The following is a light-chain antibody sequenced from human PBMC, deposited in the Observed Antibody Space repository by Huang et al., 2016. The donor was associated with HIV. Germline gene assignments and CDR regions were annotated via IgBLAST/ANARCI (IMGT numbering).Light chain of an antibody. V-gene: IGKV3-11*01. Sequence: ETLLTQSPATLSVSPGERATLSCRASQNVNKYVTWYQQKPGQPPRLLIYGTSKRATGIPARFSGSGSGTELNLTISSLEPEDLAVYFCQWRSHWPPITFGQGTGLHI. CDR3: QWRSHWPPIT. CDR1: QNVNKY. J-gene: IGKJ5*01. CDR2: GTS.